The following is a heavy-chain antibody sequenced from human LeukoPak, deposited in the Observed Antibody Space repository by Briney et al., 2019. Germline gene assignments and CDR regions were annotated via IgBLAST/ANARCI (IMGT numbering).Heavy chain of an antibody. CDR1: GYSISSGYY. CDR3: ARQDILTGYSYSPSFDY. V-gene: IGHV4-38-2*02. CDR2: IYHSGST. J-gene: IGHJ4*02. Sequence: PSETLSLTCTVSGYSISSGYYWGWIRQPPGKGLEWIGSIYHSGSTYYNPSLKSRVTISVDTSKNQFSLKLSSVTAADTAVYYCARQDILTGYSYSPSFDYWGQGTLVTVSS. D-gene: IGHD3-9*01.